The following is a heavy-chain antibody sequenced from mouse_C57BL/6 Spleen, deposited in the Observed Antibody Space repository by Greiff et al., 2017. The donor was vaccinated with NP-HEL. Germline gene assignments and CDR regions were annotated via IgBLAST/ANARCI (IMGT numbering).Heavy chain of an antibody. CDR1: GYTFTSYW. D-gene: IGHD2-4*01. V-gene: IGHV1-61*01. Sequence: QVQLQQSGAELVRPGSSVKLSCKASGYTFTSYWMDWVKQRPGQGLEWIGNIYPSDSETHYNQKFKDKATFTVDKSSSTAYMQLSSLTSEDSAVYYWARSKDYDRTGAWFAYWGQGTLVTVSA. CDR3: ARSKDYDRTGAWFAY. CDR2: IYPSDSET. J-gene: IGHJ3*01.